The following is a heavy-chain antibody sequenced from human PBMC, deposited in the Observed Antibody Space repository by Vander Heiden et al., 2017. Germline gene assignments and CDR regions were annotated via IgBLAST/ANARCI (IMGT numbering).Heavy chain of an antibody. CDR3: AGGIRVAGIFCYFDY. D-gene: IGHD6-19*01. CDR1: GDSISGYY. CDR2: VYYRGST. Sequence: QVQLQESGPGLVKPSETLSLTCTVSGDSISGYYWSWIRQSPGKGLEWIGFVYYRGSTSYDPSLKSRVTTLVDTSKNQLSLRLSSVTAADTAIYYCAGGIRVAGIFCYFDYWGQGILVTVSS. V-gene: IGHV4-59*01. J-gene: IGHJ4*02.